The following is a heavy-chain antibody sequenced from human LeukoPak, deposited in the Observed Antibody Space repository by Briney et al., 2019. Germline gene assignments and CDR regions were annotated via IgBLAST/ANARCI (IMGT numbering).Heavy chain of an antibody. CDR1: GGTFSSYA. D-gene: IGHD3-3*01. CDR2: IIPIFGTA. Sequence: SVKVSCKASGGTFSSYAISWVRQAPGQGLEWMGGIIPIFGTANYAQKFQGRVTITADESTSTAYMELSSLRPEDTAVYYCASGGVVIQSSSYFDYWGQGTLVTVSS. J-gene: IGHJ4*02. CDR3: ASGGVVIQSSSYFDY. V-gene: IGHV1-69*13.